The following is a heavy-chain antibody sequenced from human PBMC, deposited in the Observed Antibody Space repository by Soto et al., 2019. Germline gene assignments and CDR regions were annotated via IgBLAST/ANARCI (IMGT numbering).Heavy chain of an antibody. CDR1: GGSISSYY. Sequence: SETLSLTCTVSGGSISSYYWSWIRQPPGKGLEWIGYIYYSGRTNYNPSLKSRATISVDTSKSQFSLKLSSVTAADTAVYYCARSRKSKYDFWSGYFGDGGNYYYEGMDLWGQGTMVTVSS. J-gene: IGHJ6*02. CDR3: ARSRKSKYDFWSGYFGDGGNYYYEGMDL. V-gene: IGHV4-59*01. D-gene: IGHD3-3*01. CDR2: IYYSGRT.